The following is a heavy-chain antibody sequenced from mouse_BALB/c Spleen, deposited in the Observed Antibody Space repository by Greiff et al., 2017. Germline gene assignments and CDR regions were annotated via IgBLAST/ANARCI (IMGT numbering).Heavy chain of an antibody. Sequence: DVKLVESGGGLVQPGGSRKLSCAASGFTFSSFGMHWVRQAPEKGLEWVAYISSGSITIYYADTVKGRFTISRDNPKNTLFLQMTSLRSEDTAMYYCARSPITTVVGQAMDYWGQGTSVTVSS. CDR1: GFTFSSFG. CDR2: ISSGSITI. V-gene: IGHV5-17*02. J-gene: IGHJ4*01. CDR3: ARSPITTVVGQAMDY. D-gene: IGHD1-1*01.